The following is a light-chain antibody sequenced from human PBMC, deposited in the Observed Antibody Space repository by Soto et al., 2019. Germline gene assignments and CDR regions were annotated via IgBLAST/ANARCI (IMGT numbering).Light chain of an antibody. V-gene: IGLV2-18*01. CDR2: EAS. Sequence: SALTQPPSVSGSPGQSVTISCTGTSTDFVTYNRVSWYQQPPGTAPKLIVYEASNRPSGVPDRFSGSKSGNTASLTISGLQAADEADYYCSLYTSENTDVFGTGTKVTV. CDR1: STDFVTYNR. J-gene: IGLJ1*01. CDR3: SLYTSENTDV.